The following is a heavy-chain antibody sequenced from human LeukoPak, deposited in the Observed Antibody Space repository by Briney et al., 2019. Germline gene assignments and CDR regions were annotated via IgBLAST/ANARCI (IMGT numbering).Heavy chain of an antibody. D-gene: IGHD2-15*01. V-gene: IGHV4-34*01. CDR1: GGSFSGYY. CDR2: INHSGST. CDR3: ASNQDP. Sequence: SETLSLTCAVYGGSFSGYYWSWIRQPPGKGLEWIGEINHSGSTNYNPSLKSRVTISVDTSKNQFSLKLSSVTAADTAVYYCASNQDPWGQGTLVTVSS. J-gene: IGHJ5*02.